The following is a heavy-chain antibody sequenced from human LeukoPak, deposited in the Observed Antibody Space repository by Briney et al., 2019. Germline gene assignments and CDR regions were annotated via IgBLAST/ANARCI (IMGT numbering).Heavy chain of an antibody. D-gene: IGHD4-17*01. CDR2: IDHSGST. V-gene: IGHV4-59*01. CDR3: ARLKATVSIHAYFDS. J-gene: IGHJ4*02. Sequence: SETLSLTCTVSGGSFSSYYWTWIRQPPGKGLEWIGYIDHSGSTNYNPSLKCRVSISSDTSKNQFSLELSSVTAADTAVYYCARLKATVSIHAYFDSWGQGTLVTVSS. CDR1: GGSFSSYY.